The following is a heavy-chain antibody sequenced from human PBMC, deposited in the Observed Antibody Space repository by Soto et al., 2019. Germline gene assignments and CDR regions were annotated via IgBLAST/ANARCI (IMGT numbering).Heavy chain of an antibody. CDR3: AGDGYGGYLDL. CDR1: GLTFSTSW. Sequence: EVQLVESGGGFVQPGGSLKLSCAASGLTFSTSWFSWVRQAPGKGLEWVANIREDGGAKFYVDSVQGRFTISRDNAKNSRYRKMNGLRAEDTAVYSWAGDGYGGYLDLWGQGPRVTVSS. V-gene: IGHV3-7*04. J-gene: IGHJ4*02. CDR2: IREDGGAK. D-gene: IGHD1-26*01.